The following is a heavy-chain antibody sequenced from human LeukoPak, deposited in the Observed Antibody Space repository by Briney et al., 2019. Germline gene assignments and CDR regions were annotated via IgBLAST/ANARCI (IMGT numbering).Heavy chain of an antibody. CDR3: ARVYNSGSYLGFFDY. Sequence: SETLSLTCTVSGGSISSSSYYWGWIRQPPGKGLEWIGSIYYRGSTYYNPSLKSRVTISVDTSKNQFSLKLSSVTAADTAVYYCARVYNSGSYLGFFDYWGLGTLVTVSS. CDR2: IYYRGST. CDR1: GGSISSSSYY. V-gene: IGHV4-39*07. J-gene: IGHJ4*02. D-gene: IGHD1-26*01.